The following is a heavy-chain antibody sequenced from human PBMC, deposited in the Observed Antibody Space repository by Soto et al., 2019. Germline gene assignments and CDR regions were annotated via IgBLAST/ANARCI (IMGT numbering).Heavy chain of an antibody. CDR2: INHSGST. Sequence: SETLSLTCTVSGGSISSYYWSWIRQPPGKGLEWIGEINHSGSTNYNPSLKSRVTISVDTSKNQFSLKLSSVTAADTAVYYCAKGERGKYYNYGLDVWGQGTTVTVSS. D-gene: IGHD3-10*01. CDR3: AKGERGKYYNYGLDV. V-gene: IGHV4-34*01. CDR1: GGSISSYY. J-gene: IGHJ6*02.